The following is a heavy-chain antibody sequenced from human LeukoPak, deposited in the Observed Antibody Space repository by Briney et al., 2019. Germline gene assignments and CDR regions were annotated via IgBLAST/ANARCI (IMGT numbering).Heavy chain of an antibody. CDR3: ARATFYYDYSGYRTFDY. J-gene: IGHJ4*02. Sequence: SETLSLTCTVSGGSISSSNWWTWVRQPPGKGLDWIGEIYHSGSANYNPSLKSRVTISVDKSKNQFSLKLSSVTAADTAVYFCARATFYYDYSGYRTFDYWGQGTLVTVSS. V-gene: IGHV4-4*02. D-gene: IGHD3-22*01. CDR2: IYHSGSA. CDR1: GGSISSSNW.